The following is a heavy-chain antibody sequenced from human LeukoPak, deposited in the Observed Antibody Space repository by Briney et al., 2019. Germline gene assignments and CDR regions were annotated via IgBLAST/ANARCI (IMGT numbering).Heavy chain of an antibody. V-gene: IGHV4-38-2*01. CDR2: IYHSGST. J-gene: IGHJ5*02. Sequence: SETLSLTCAVSGYSLSSGYYWGWIRQPPGKGLEWIGSIYHSGSTYYNPSLKSRVTISVDTSKNQFSLKLSSVTAADTAVYYCARVDPFDPWGQGTLVTVSS. CDR1: GYSLSSGYY. D-gene: IGHD5-24*01. CDR3: ARVDPFDP.